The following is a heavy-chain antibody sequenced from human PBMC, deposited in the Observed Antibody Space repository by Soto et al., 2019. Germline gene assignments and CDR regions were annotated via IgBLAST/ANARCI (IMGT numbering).Heavy chain of an antibody. CDR2: ISGTGGST. CDR1: GFTFTSFA. D-gene: IGHD2-21*02. J-gene: IGHJ4*02. V-gene: IGHV3-23*01. CDR3: AKGGAYCGGDCTRGY. Sequence: EVQLLESGGGLVQPGGSLRLSCAASGFTFTSFAMAWVRQAPGKGLEWVSGISGTGGSTHYADSVKGRFTISRDNSKNTGYLQMNSLRAEDTAVYYCAKGGAYCGGDCTRGYWGQGTLVTVSS.